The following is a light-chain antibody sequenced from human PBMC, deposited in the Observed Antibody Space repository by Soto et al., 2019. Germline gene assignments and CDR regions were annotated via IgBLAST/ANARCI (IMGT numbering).Light chain of an antibody. J-gene: IGLJ3*02. V-gene: IGLV1-47*01. Sequence: QSGLTQPPSASATPGQRVIISCSGKTPNIGSNYVYWYRHLPGTAPQLLIYRNNQRPSGVPDRFSGSKSRTSASLAISGLRSEDEADYYCASWDDSLSGRVFGGGTKVTVL. CDR2: RNN. CDR1: TPNIGSNY. CDR3: ASWDDSLSGRV.